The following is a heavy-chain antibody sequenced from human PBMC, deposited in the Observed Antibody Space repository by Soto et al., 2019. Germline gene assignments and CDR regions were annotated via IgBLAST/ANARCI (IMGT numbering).Heavy chain of an antibody. CDR1: GYTFTGYY. CDR2: INPNSGGT. CDR3: AREGADIVVVTANFDY. J-gene: IGHJ4*02. Sequence: QVQLVQSGAEVKKPGASVKASCKAPGYTFTGYYIHWVRQAPGQGLEWMGWINPNSGGTNYAQKFQGRVTMTRDTSISTAYMELSRLRSDDTAVYYCAREGADIVVVTANFDYWGQGTLVTVSS. V-gene: IGHV1-2*02. D-gene: IGHD2-21*02.